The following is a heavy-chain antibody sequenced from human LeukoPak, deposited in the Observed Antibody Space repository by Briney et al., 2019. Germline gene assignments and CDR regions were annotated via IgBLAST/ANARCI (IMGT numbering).Heavy chain of an antibody. CDR3: VREQKTGDSRFFDY. Sequence: GGSLRLSCSASGLNFSSYWMHWVRQVPGKGLVWISRVSTDGNTTTYADSVKGRLTISRDNAKNTLYLQMNSLRADDTALYYCVREQKTGDSRFFDYWGQGTLVTVSS. CDR2: VSTDGNTT. D-gene: IGHD1-1*01. J-gene: IGHJ4*02. V-gene: IGHV3-74*01. CDR1: GLNFSSYW.